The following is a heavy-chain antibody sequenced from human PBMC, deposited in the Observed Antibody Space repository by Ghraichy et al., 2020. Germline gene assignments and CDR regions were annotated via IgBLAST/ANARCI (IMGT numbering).Heavy chain of an antibody. CDR1: GFTFSSYG. Sequence: LSLTCAASGFTFSSYGMHWVRQAPGKGLEWVAVIWYDGSNKYYADSVKGRFTISRDNSKNTLYLQMNSLRAEDTAVYYCARDLRYGDIYYFDYWGQGTLVTVSS. V-gene: IGHV3-33*01. CDR3: ARDLRYGDIYYFDY. CDR2: IWYDGSNK. J-gene: IGHJ4*02. D-gene: IGHD4-17*01.